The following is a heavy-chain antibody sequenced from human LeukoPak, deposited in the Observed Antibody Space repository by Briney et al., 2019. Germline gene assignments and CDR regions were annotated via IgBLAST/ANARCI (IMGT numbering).Heavy chain of an antibody. V-gene: IGHV4-34*01. Sequence: PSETLSLTCAVYGGSFSGYYWSWIRQPPGKGLEWIGEINHSGSTNYNPSLKSRVTISVDTSKNQFSLRLSSVTAADTAVYYCARGNAGYFYYYGSGSHIRGYYFDYWGQGTLVTVSS. J-gene: IGHJ4*02. CDR2: INHSGST. CDR1: GGSFSGYY. D-gene: IGHD3-10*01. CDR3: ARGNAGYFYYYGSGSHIRGYYFDY.